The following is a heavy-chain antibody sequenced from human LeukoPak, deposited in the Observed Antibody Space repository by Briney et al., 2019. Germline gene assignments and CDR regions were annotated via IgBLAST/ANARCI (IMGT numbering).Heavy chain of an antibody. J-gene: IGHJ4*02. D-gene: IGHD3-10*01. CDR2: IYSGGST. Sequence: PGGSLRLSCAASGFTVSNNYMSWVRQAPGKGLEWVSVIYSGGSTYYADSVKGRFTISRDNSKNTLYLQMNSLRAEDTAVYYCARVRVGAYDFEYWGQGTLVTVSS. V-gene: IGHV3-53*01. CDR1: GFTVSNNY. CDR3: ARVRVGAYDFEY.